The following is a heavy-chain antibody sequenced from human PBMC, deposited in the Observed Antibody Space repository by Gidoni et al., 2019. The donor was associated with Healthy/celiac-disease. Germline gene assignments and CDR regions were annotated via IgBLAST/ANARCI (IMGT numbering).Heavy chain of an antibody. CDR2: INHSGST. J-gene: IGHJ6*02. Sequence: QVQLQQWGAGLLKPSETLSPTCAVYGGSFSGSYWSWIRQPPGKGLEWIGEINHSGSTNYNPSLKSRVTISVDTSKNQFSLKLSSVTAADTAVYYCARGESYYYGMDVWGQGTTVTVSS. CDR3: ARGESYYYGMDV. V-gene: IGHV4-34*01. CDR1: GGSFSGSY.